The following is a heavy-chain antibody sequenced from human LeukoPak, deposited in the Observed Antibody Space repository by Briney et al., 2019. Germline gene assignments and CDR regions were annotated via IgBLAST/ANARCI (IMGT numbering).Heavy chain of an antibody. CDR2: ISGSGGNT. J-gene: IGHJ4*02. CDR3: AKDPHSTIFGVAPADY. V-gene: IGHV3-23*01. D-gene: IGHD3-3*01. CDR1: GFTFSSYA. Sequence: GGSLRLSCAASGFTFSSYAMSWVRQAPGKGLEWVSAISGSGGNTYYAESVKGRFTISRDNSKNTLYLQMNSLRVEDTAVYYCAKDPHSTIFGVAPADYWGQGTLVTVSS.